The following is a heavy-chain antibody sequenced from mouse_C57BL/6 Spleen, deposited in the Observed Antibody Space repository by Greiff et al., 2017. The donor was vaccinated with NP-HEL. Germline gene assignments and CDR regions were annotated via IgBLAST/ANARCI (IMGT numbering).Heavy chain of an antibody. CDR2: INPSSGYT. J-gene: IGHJ4*01. CDR3: ARRGVTTVVATGAYAMDY. D-gene: IGHD1-1*01. V-gene: IGHV1-4*01. CDR1: GYTFTSYT. Sequence: QVQLKQSGAELARPGASVKMSCKASGYTFTSYTMHWVKQRPGQGLEWIGYINPSSGYTKYNQKFKDKATLTADKSSSTAYMQLSSLTSEDSAVYYCARRGVTTVVATGAYAMDYGGQGTSVTVSS.